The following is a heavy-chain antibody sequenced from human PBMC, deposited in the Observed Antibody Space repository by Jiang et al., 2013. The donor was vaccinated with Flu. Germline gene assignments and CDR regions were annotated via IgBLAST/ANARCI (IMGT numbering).Heavy chain of an antibody. CDR3: ARGASGTSAFDI. J-gene: IGHJ3*02. D-gene: IGHD3-10*01. CDR2: TYYRSKWYN. Sequence: WLGRTYYRSKWYNDYAVSVKSRITINPDTSKNQFSLQLNSVTPEDTAVYYCARGASGTSAFDIWGQGTMVTVSS. V-gene: IGHV6-1*01.